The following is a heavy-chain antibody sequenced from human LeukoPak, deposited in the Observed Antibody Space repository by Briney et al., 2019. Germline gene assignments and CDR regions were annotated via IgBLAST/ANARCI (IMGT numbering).Heavy chain of an antibody. CDR3: ARAPYYYDSSGYYHDAFDI. Sequence: SETLSLTCTVSGGSIRSSYYYWGWIRQPPGKGLEWIGSIYHSGSTNYNPSLKSRVTISVDKSKNQFSLKLSSVTAADTAVYYCARAPYYYDSSGYYHDAFDIWGQGTMVTVSS. CDR2: IYHSGST. J-gene: IGHJ3*02. D-gene: IGHD3-22*01. V-gene: IGHV4-39*07. CDR1: GGSIRSSYYY.